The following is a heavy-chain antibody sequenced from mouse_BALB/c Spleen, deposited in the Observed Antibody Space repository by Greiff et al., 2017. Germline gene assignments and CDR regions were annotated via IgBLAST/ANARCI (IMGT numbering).Heavy chain of an antibody. Sequence: QVQLQQPGAELVKPGASVKLSCKASGYTFTSYYMYWVKQRPGQGLEWIGGINPSNGGTNFNEKFKSKATLTVDKSSSTAYMQLRSLTSEDSAVYYCTRGYGSTPFAYWGQGTLVTVSA. J-gene: IGHJ3*01. CDR1: GYTFTSYY. D-gene: IGHD1-1*01. V-gene: IGHV1S81*02. CDR2: INPSNGGT. CDR3: TRGYGSTPFAY.